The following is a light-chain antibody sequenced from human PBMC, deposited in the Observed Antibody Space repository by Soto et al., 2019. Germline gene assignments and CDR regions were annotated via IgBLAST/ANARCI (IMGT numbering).Light chain of an antibody. CDR1: QDIGND. CDR3: LQYNGYPRT. CDR2: TSS. V-gene: IGKV1-17*01. Sequence: DIPMTQSPSSLSASVGDRVTITCRARQDIGNDLGWYQQKPGKAPKPLIHTSSNLQSGVPSRFSGSGSGTEFTLTISSLQPEDFATYYCLQYNGYPRTFGQGTKLEIK. J-gene: IGKJ2*01.